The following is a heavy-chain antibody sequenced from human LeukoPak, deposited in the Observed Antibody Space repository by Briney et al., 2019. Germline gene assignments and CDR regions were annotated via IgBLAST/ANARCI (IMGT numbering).Heavy chain of an antibody. CDR1: GGTFSSYG. J-gene: IGHJ6*02. CDR3: ARDYGDSSYYYYGMDV. D-gene: IGHD4-17*01. CDR2: IIPILGIA. Sequence: SVKVSCKASGGTFSSYGISWVRQAPGQGLEWMGRIIPILGIANYAQKFQGRVTITADKSTSTAYMELSSLRSEDTAVYYCARDYGDSSYYYYGMDVWGQGTTVTVSS. V-gene: IGHV1-69*04.